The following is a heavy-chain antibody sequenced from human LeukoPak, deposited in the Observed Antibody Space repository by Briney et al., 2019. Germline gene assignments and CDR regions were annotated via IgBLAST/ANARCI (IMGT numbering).Heavy chain of an antibody. J-gene: IGHJ4*02. D-gene: IGHD6-19*01. Sequence: SETLSLTCTVSGSSISTYYWSWIRQPVGKGLEWIGYIYYNESTNYNPSVKSRVTISADTSKNQFSLRLRSVTATDTAVYYCARGRWLVNYWGQGTLVTVSS. CDR2: IYYNEST. V-gene: IGHV4-59*01. CDR3: ARGRWLVNY. CDR1: GSSISTYY.